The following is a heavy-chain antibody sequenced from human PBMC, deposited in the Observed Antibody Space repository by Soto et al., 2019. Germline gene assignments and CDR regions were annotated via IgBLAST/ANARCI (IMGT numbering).Heavy chain of an antibody. Sequence: ETLSLTCAVYGGSFSRDYWSWIRQPPWKGLEWIGEINHSGSTNYNPSLKSRVTISVDTSKNQFSLKLSSVTAADTAVYYCASLGKHRLAEALSHWGQGTLVTFSS. CDR2: INHSGST. D-gene: IGHD6-13*01. CDR1: GGSFSRDY. V-gene: IGHV4-34*01. CDR3: ASLGKHRLAEALSH. J-gene: IGHJ4*02.